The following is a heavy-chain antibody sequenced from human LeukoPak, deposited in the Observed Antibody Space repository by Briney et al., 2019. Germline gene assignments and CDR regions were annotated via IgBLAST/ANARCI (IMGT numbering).Heavy chain of an antibody. J-gene: IGHJ6*02. CDR1: GFTVSSNY. CDR3: AKDGPYITIFGVVIGHYYYYGMDV. Sequence: GGSLRLSCAASGFTVSSNYMSWVRQAPGKGLEWVSAISGSGGSTYYADSVKGRFTISRDNSKNTLYLQMNSLRAEDTAAYYCAKDGPYITIFGVVIGHYYYYGMDVWGQGTTVTVSS. CDR2: ISGSGGST. V-gene: IGHV3-23*01. D-gene: IGHD3-3*01.